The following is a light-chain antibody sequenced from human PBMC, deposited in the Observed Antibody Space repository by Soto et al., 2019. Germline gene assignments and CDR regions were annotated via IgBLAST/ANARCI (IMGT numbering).Light chain of an antibody. CDR1: SGDIGGYNY. CDR2: DVN. Sequence: QSALTQPRSVSGSPGQSVTISCTGASGDIGGYNYVSWYQHHPGKAPKLIIFDVNKRPSGVPDRFSGSKSGNTASLTISGLQPEDEADYYCCSYAGTYTVFGGGTQLTVL. V-gene: IGLV2-11*01. J-gene: IGLJ7*01. CDR3: CSYAGTYTV.